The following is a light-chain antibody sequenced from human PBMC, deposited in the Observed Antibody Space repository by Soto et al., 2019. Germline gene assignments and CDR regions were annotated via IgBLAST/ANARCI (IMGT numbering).Light chain of an antibody. CDR2: EVS. V-gene: IGLV2-14*01. J-gene: IGLJ2*01. Sequence: QSALTQPASVSGSPGQSITISCTGTSNDVGRYNYVSWFQHHPGKAPQLMIYEVSNRPSGVSDRFSGSKSGNTASLTISGLQAEDEADYYCSSYTSSDTLVFGAGTKLTVL. CDR1: SNDVGRYNY. CDR3: SSYTSSDTLV.